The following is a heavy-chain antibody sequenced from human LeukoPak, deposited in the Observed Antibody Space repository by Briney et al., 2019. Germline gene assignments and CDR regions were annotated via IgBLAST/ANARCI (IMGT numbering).Heavy chain of an antibody. D-gene: IGHD2-2*01. V-gene: IGHV4-34*01. J-gene: IGHJ4*02. CDR1: GGSFSGYY. CDR3: ARPYCSSTSCHAFEY. Sequence: PSETLSLTCAVYGGSFSGYYWSWIRQPPGKGLEWIGEINHSGSTNYNPSLKSRVTISVDTSKDQFSLKLSSVTAADTAVYYCARPYCSSTSCHAFEYWGQGTLVTVSS. CDR2: INHSGST.